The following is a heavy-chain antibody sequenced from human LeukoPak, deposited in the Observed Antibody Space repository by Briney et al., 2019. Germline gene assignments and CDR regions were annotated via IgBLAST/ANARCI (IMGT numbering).Heavy chain of an antibody. CDR2: IPFDGSNQ. CDR3: AKPDFGVVRLVFNY. V-gene: IGHV3-30*02. J-gene: IGHJ4*02. CDR1: GFTFSSYG. Sequence: GGSLRLSCGASGFTFSSYGMHWVRQAPDRGLEWVAFIPFDGSNQYNADYYADSVRGRFTISRDNSKNTLYLQMNSLRAEDTAVYYCAKPDFGVVRLVFNYWGQGTLVTVSS. D-gene: IGHD2-2*01.